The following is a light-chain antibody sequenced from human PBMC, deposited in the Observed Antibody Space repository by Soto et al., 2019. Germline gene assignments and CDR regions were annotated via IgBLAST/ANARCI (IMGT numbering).Light chain of an antibody. J-gene: IGKJ3*01. CDR3: QQRSNWPPGFT. CDR2: DAS. V-gene: IGKV3-11*01. CDR1: QSVSSY. Sequence: EIVLTQSPATLSLSPGSRATLSCRASQSVSSYLAWYQQKPGQAPRLLIYDASNRATGIPARFSGSGSGADFTLTISSLEPEDFAVYFRQQRSNWPPGFTFGRGTKVDIK.